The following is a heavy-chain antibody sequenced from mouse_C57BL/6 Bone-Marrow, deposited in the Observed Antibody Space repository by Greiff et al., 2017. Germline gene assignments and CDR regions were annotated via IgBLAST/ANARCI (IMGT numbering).Heavy chain of an antibody. CDR1: GYTFTDYN. CDR2: INPNNGGT. V-gene: IGHV1-18*01. CDR3: ARSNYDYSWFAY. D-gene: IGHD2-4*01. J-gene: IGHJ3*01. Sequence: EVQLQESGPELVKPGASVKIPCKASGYTFTDYNMDWVKQSHGKSLEWIGDINPNNGGTIYNQKFKGKATLTVDKSSSTAYMELRSLTSEDTAVYYCARSNYDYSWFAYWGQGTLFTVSA.